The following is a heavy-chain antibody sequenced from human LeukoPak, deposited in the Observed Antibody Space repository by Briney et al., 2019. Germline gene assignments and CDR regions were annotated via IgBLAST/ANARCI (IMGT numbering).Heavy chain of an antibody. D-gene: IGHD1-26*01. V-gene: IGHV1-18*01. CDR1: GNTFTNNG. J-gene: IGHJ3*02. CDR2: ISAYNGNT. CDR3: ARGSYSLNDAFDI. Sequence: ASVKVSCKASGNTFTNNGISWVRQAPGQGLEWMGWISAYNGNTNYAQKFQGRVTMTTDTSTSTAYMELRSLRSDDTAVYYCARGSYSLNDAFDIWGQGTMVTVSS.